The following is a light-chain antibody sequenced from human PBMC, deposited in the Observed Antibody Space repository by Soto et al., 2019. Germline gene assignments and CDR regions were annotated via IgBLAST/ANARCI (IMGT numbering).Light chain of an antibody. V-gene: IGLV2-11*01. CDR3: CSYAGGEYTWV. Sequence: QSVLTQPRSVSGSPGQSVTISCTGTSRDIGGSNFVSWYQQHPDKAPKLMLYDVDERPSGVPDRFSGSKSGNTASLTISGLQGEDEADYYCCSYAGGEYTWVFGGGTKVTVL. J-gene: IGLJ3*02. CDR2: DVD. CDR1: SRDIGGSNF.